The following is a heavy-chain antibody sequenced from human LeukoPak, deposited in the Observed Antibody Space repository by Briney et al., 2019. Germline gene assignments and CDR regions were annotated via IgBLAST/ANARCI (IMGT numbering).Heavy chain of an antibody. Sequence: PSETLSLTCTVSGGSISSSSYYWGWIRQPPGKGLEWIGSIYYSGSTYYNPSLKSRVTISVDTSKNQFSLKLSSVTAADTAVYYCARLLRGWYSGSRGHMIRNTSVDYWGQGTLVTVSS. D-gene: IGHD1-26*01. V-gene: IGHV4-39*01. CDR1: GGSISSSSYY. CDR2: IYYSGST. J-gene: IGHJ4*02. CDR3: ARLLRGWYSGSRGHMIRNTSVDY.